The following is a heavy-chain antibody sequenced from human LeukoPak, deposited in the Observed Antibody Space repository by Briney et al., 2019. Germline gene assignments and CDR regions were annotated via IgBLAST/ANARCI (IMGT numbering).Heavy chain of an antibody. CDR2: ISAYNGNT. V-gene: IGHV1-18*01. CDR1: GYTFTSYG. D-gene: IGHD5-12*01. CDR3: ARERGYSGYDYSYLSH. J-gene: IGHJ4*02. Sequence: ASVKVSCEASGYTFTSYGVSWVRQAPGQGLEWMGWISAYNGNTNYAQKLQGRVTMTTDTSTSTAYMELRSLRSDDTAVYYCARERGYSGYDYSYLSHWGQGTLVTVPS.